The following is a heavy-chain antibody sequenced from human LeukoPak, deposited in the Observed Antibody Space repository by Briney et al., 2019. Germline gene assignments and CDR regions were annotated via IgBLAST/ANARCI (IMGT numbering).Heavy chain of an antibody. V-gene: IGHV1-18*01. D-gene: IGHD1-1*01. CDR2: ITAYNGNR. Sequence: ASVKVSCKTSGYTFSNYGISWVRQAPGQGLEWMGWITAYNGNRLYAQRFRGRITLTTDTSTSTSYMELRSLEYDDTAIYYCARDNDKVVDHWGQGTLVTVSS. J-gene: IGHJ4*01. CDR3: ARDNDKVVDH. CDR1: GYTFSNYG.